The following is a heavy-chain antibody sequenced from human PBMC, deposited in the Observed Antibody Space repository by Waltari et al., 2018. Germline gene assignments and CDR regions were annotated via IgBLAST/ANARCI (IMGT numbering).Heavy chain of an antibody. CDR3: ARGYSGSYGGWADY. V-gene: IGHV3-7*01. CDR2: IKQDGSEK. D-gene: IGHD3-10*01. Sequence: VQLAESGGGLVQPGGSLRLSCAASEFTFSSYWMSWVRQAPGKGLGWVANIKQDGSEKYYVDFVKGLFTISRDNAKNSLYLEMNSLRAEDTAVYYCARGYSGSYGGWADYWGQGTLVTVSS. CDR1: EFTFSSYW. J-gene: IGHJ4*02.